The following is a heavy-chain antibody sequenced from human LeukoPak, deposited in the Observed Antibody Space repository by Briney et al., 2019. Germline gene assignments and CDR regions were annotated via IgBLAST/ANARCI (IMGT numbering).Heavy chain of an antibody. Sequence: PSETLSLTCTVSGGSISSSSYYWGWIRQPPGKGLEWIGSIYYSGSTYYNPSLKSRVTISVDTSKNQFSLKLRSVTAADTAVYYCARDIGAVTVTTDGDGWGQGTLVTVSS. CDR3: ARDIGAVTVTTDGDG. CDR2: IYYSGST. J-gene: IGHJ4*02. CDR1: GGSISSSSYY. V-gene: IGHV4-39*07. D-gene: IGHD4-17*01.